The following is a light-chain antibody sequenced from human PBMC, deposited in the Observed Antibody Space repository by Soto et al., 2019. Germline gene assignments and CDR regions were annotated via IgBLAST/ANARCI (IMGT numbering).Light chain of an antibody. V-gene: IGKV3-11*01. Sequence: EIVLTQSPATLSLYPGERATLPCRASQSVTRYLAWYQQKPGQAPRLLIYDASNRATGIPARFSGSGSGTDFTLTISSLEPEDFAVYYCQQRSTWPYTFGQGTKLEIK. J-gene: IGKJ2*01. CDR3: QQRSTWPYT. CDR1: QSVTRY. CDR2: DAS.